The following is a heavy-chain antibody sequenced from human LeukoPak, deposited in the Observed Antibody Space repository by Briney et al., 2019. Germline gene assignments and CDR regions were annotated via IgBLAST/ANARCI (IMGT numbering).Heavy chain of an antibody. CDR2: IYYSGST. Sequence: PSETLSLTCTVSGGSISSSSYYWGWIRQPPGKGLEWIGSIYYSGSTYYNPSLKSRVTISVDTSKNQFSLKLSSVTAADTAVYYCARPKLVDYYYYYYYYMDVWGKGTTVTISS. D-gene: IGHD2-8*02. J-gene: IGHJ6*03. CDR3: ARPKLVDYYYYYYYYMDV. CDR1: GGSISSSSYY. V-gene: IGHV4-39*07.